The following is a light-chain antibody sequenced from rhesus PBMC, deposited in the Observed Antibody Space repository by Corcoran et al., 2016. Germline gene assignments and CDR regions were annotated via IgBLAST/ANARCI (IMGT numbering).Light chain of an antibody. CDR1: QGISNK. V-gene: IGKV1-25*01. CDR2: KAS. CDR3: QHGYGTPPT. J-gene: IGKJ4*01. Sequence: DIQMTQSPSSLSASVGDRVTITCQASQGISNKLAWYPQKPGKVPKLLNYKASTLQSGVPSRFSGSGSGTDFTLTISSLQPEDFATYYCQHGYGTPPTFGGGTKVELK.